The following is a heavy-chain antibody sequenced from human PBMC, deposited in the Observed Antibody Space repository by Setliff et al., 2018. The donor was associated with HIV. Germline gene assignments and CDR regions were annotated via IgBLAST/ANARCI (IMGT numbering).Heavy chain of an antibody. Sequence: SETLSLTCTVSGGSISSDYWSWIRQPPGKALEWIGYIYASGSIIYNPSLKSRVTLSRDTSKNQISLRLTSTTVADTAVYYCARGVDYYTDHVDIWGQGALVTVSS. CDR2: IYASGSI. J-gene: IGHJ4*02. D-gene: IGHD3-22*01. V-gene: IGHV4-4*08. CDR1: GGSISSDY. CDR3: ARGVDYYTDHVDI.